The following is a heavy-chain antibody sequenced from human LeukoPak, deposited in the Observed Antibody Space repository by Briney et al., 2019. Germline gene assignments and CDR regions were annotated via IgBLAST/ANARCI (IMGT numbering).Heavy chain of an antibody. CDR2: ISSSGSTI. Sequence: SGGSLRLSCAASRFTFSTYGMHWVRQAPGKGLEWVSYISSSGSTIYYADSVKGRFTISRDNAKNSLYLQMNSLRAEDTAVYYCARDLYRIVVVPHYFDYWGQGTLVTVSS. V-gene: IGHV3-48*04. J-gene: IGHJ4*02. D-gene: IGHD3-22*01. CDR1: RFTFSTYG. CDR3: ARDLYRIVVVPHYFDY.